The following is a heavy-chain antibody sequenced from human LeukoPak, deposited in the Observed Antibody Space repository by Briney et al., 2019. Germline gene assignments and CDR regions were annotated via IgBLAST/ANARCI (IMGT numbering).Heavy chain of an antibody. CDR2: IYYSGST. CDR3: ARCTGYYYYGMDV. V-gene: IGHV4-30-4*01. J-gene: IGHJ6*02. D-gene: IGHD2-8*01. CDR1: GGSISSGDYY. Sequence: PSETLSLTCTVSGGSISSGDYYWSWIRQPPGKGLEWIGYIYYSGSTYYNPSLKCRVTISVDTSKNQFSLKLSSVTAADTAVYYCARCTGYYYYGMDVWGQGTTVTVSS.